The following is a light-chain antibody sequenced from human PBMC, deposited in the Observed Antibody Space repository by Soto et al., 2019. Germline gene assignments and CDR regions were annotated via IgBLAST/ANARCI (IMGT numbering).Light chain of an antibody. CDR3: QQYNNWPF. V-gene: IGKV3-15*01. CDR1: QSVNNN. CDR2: GAS. Sequence: EIVMTHSPATLSVSPGETATLSCRASQSVNNNLAWYQQKPGQAPRLLIYGASTRATGIPARFSGSGSGTEFTLIISSLQSEDFAVSYCQQYNNWPFFGGGTKVDNK. J-gene: IGKJ4*01.